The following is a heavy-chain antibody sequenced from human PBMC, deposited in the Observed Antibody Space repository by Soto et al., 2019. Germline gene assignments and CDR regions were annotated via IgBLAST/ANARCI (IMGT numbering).Heavy chain of an antibody. CDR2: ISAYNGNT. J-gene: IGHJ4*02. CDR3: AREEPGYSGYGPTNQFGY. D-gene: IGHD5-12*01. V-gene: IGHV1-18*01. CDR1: GYTFTSYG. Sequence: QVQLVQSGAEVKKPGASVKVSCKASGYTFTSYGISWVRQAPGQGLEWMGWISAYNGNTNYAQKLQGRVTMTTDTSTSTAYMELRSLRADDTAVYYCAREEPGYSGYGPTNQFGYWGQGTLVTVSS.